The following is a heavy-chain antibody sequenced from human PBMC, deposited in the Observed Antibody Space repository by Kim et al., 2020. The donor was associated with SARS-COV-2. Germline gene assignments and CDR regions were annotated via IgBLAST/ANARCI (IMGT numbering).Heavy chain of an antibody. CDR2: ISWNSGSI. D-gene: IGHD6-6*01. CDR1: GFTFDDYA. CDR3: AKDKGWGSASTLDY. J-gene: IGHJ4*02. V-gene: IGHV3-9*01. Sequence: GGSLRLSCAASGFTFDDYAMHWVRQAPGKGLEWVSGISWNSGSIGYADSVKGRFTLSRDNAKNSLYLQMNSLRAEDTALYYCAKDKGWGSASTLDYWGQG.